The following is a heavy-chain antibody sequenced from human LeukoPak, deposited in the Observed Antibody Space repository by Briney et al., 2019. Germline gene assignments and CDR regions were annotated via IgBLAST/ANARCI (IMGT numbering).Heavy chain of an antibody. J-gene: IGHJ4*02. V-gene: IGHV3-30-3*01. D-gene: IGHD4-17*01. Sequence: GGSLRLSCAASGFTFSSYAMHWVRQAPGKGLEWVAVISYDGSNKYYADSMKGRFTISRDNSKNTLYLQMNSLRAEDTAVYYCARDAMTAVTKLVYWGQGTLVTVSS. CDR2: ISYDGSNK. CDR1: GFTFSSYA. CDR3: ARDAMTAVTKLVY.